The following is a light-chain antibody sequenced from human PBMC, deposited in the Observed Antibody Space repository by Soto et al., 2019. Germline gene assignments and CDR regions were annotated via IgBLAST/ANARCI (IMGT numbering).Light chain of an antibody. J-gene: IGLJ3*02. CDR2: EGS. CDR3: LSNARIRILGV. Sequence: QSALTQPASVSGSPGQSVTISCTGTSIDVGSYNLVSWYQQHPGKAPKLLIYEGSQRPSGVSDRFSGSKSGNTASLTISGLQAEDEADYYCLSNARIRILGVFGGGTQLTVL. CDR1: SIDVGSYNL. V-gene: IGLV2-23*01.